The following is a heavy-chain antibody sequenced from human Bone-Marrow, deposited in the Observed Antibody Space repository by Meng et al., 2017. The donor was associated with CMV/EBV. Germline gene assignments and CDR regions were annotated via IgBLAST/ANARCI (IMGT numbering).Heavy chain of an antibody. Sequence: SETLSLTCTVSGGSISSGGYYWSWIRQHPGKGLEWIGYIYYSGSTYYNPSLKSRVTISVDTSKNQFSLKLSSVTAADTAVYYCARDGDYGGNSGALNWYFDLWGRGTRVTVSS. CDR2: IYYSGST. D-gene: IGHD4-23*01. CDR3: ARDGDYGGNSGALNWYFDL. V-gene: IGHV4-31*03. J-gene: IGHJ2*01. CDR1: GGSISSGGYY.